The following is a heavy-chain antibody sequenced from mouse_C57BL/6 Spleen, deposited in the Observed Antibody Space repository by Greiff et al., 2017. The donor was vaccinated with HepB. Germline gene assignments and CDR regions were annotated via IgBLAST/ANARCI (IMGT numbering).Heavy chain of an antibody. Sequence: VQLQQPGAELVKPGASVKLSCKASGYTFTSYWMHWVKQRPGQGLEWIGMIHPNSGSTNYNEKFKSKATLTVDKSSSTAYMQLSSLTSEDSAVYYCAREGITTVAFDYWGQGTTLTVSS. D-gene: IGHD1-1*01. CDR1: GYTFTSYW. CDR2: IHPNSGST. CDR3: AREGITTVAFDY. J-gene: IGHJ2*01. V-gene: IGHV1-64*01.